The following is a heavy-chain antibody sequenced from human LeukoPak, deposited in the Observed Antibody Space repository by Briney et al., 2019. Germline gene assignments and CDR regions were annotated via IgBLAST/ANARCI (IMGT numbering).Heavy chain of an antibody. CDR2: ISAYNGNT. V-gene: IGHV1-18*04. Sequence: ASVKVSCKASGYTFTGYYMHWVRQAPGQGLEWMGWISAYNGNTNYAQKLQGRVTMTTDTSTSTAYMELRSLRSDDTAVYYCARGITMIVVVTYFDYWGQGTLVTVSS. D-gene: IGHD3-22*01. CDR1: GYTFTGYY. CDR3: ARGITMIVVVTYFDY. J-gene: IGHJ4*02.